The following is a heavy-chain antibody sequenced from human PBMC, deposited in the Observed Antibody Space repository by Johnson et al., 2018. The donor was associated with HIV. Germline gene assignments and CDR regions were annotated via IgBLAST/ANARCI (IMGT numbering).Heavy chain of an antibody. Sequence: QVQLVESGGGVVQPGRSLRLSCAASGFTFSSYGMHWVRQAPGKGLEWVAVISYDGSNKYYADSVKGRFTISRDNSKNTVYLEMNSLRAEDTAVYYCAKGGIDAFDIWGQGTMVTVSS. CDR2: ISYDGSNK. CDR1: GFTFSSYG. D-gene: IGHD6-25*01. CDR3: AKGGIDAFDI. V-gene: IGHV3-30*18. J-gene: IGHJ3*02.